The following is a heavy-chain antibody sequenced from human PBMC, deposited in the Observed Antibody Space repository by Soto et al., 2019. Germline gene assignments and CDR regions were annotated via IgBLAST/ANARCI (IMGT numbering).Heavy chain of an antibody. V-gene: IGHV3-64*01. J-gene: IGHJ4*02. CDR1: GFTFSSYD. D-gene: IGHD2-21*01. CDR3: VRRVAVNYDY. Sequence: EVQLAEAGGGMIQPGGSRRLSCVASGFTFSSYDMHWVRQAPGKGLEYVSSISSNGGTTYYGNSVKGRFTISRENSKNTLYIQVGSLRAEDMSVYYGVRRVAVNYDYCGQGPLVTVSS. CDR2: ISSNGGTT.